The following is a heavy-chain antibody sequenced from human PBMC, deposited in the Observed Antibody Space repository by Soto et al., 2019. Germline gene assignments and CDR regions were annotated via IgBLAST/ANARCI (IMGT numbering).Heavy chain of an antibody. CDR3: ARFPFSIFRVVLYYIDF. Sequence: GASVKVSYKASGYTFTSYGISWVRQAPGQGLEWMGWISAYNGNTNYAQKLQGRVTMTTDTSTSTAYMELRSLRSDDTAVYYCARFPFSIFRVVLYYIDFWGTGTLVTVFS. CDR1: GYTFTSYG. V-gene: IGHV1-18*01. D-gene: IGHD3-3*01. CDR2: ISAYNGNT. J-gene: IGHJ4*02.